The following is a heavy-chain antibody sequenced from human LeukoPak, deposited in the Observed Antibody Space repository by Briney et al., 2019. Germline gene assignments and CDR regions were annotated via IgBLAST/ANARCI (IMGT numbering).Heavy chain of an antibody. CDR1: GYXXSXXX. V-gene: IGHV1-24*01. D-gene: IGHD2-15*01. J-gene: IGHJ4*02. CDR2: IXHENGEE. Sequence: ASVKVSCKVSGYXXSXXXXXXVXXXLXKXXXXMAGIXHENGEEVSAQNFQGRVTVAKDTSTDTAYMELSGLKSDDSAIYYCATEGDYSLDYWGQGTLVIVSS. CDR3: ATEGDYSLDY.